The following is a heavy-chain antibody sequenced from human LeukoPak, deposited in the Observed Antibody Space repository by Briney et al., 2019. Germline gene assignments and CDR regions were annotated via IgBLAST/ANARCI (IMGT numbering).Heavy chain of an antibody. J-gene: IGHJ3*01. CDR3: AREHSDAFDV. V-gene: IGHV1-8*01. D-gene: IGHD2-15*01. CDR2: MNPNSGNT. CDR1: GYTFTSYD. Sequence: ASVTVSCKASGYTFTSYDINWVRQATGQGLEWMGWMNPNSGNTGYAQKFQGRVTMTRNTSISTAYMELSRLRSDDTAVYYCAREHSDAFDVWGQGTMVTVSS.